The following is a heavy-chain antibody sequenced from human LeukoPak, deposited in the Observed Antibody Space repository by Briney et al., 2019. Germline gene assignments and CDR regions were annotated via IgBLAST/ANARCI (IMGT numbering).Heavy chain of an antibody. CDR1: GYTFTSYG. V-gene: IGHV1-18*01. Sequence: ASVKVSCKASGYTFTSYGISWVRQAPGQGLERMGWISAYNGNTNYAQKLQGRVTMTTDTSTSTAYMELRSLRSDDTAVYYCARDSSYGIYFDYWGQGTLVTVSS. CDR2: ISAYNGNT. CDR3: ARDSSYGIYFDY. D-gene: IGHD5-18*01. J-gene: IGHJ4*02.